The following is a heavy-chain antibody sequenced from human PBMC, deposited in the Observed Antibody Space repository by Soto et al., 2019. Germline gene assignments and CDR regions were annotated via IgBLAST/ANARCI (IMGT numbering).Heavy chain of an antibody. Sequence: GGSLRLSCAASGFTFSSYGMHWVRQAPGKGLEWVSVISSGGSTTYYADSVKGRFTISRDHSKNTLFLQMSSLRAEDTAFYYCAKGSASTRPYYFDYWGQGTLVTVSS. V-gene: IGHV3-NL1*01. J-gene: IGHJ4*01. CDR2: ISSGGSTT. CDR1: GFTFSSYG. CDR3: AKGSASTRPYYFDY. D-gene: IGHD6-6*01.